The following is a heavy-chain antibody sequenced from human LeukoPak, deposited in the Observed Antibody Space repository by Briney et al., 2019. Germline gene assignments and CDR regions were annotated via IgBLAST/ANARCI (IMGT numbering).Heavy chain of an antibody. J-gene: IGHJ4*02. CDR2: IYYSGST. Sequence: ETLSLTCTVSGGSISSSYWSWIRQPPGKGLEWIGYIYYSGSTNYNPSLKSRVTISVDTSKNQFSLKLSSVTAADTAVYYCARLKSIFGVVIIPTYFDYWGQGTLVTVSS. V-gene: IGHV4-59*08. D-gene: IGHD3-3*01. CDR3: ARLKSIFGVVIIPTYFDY. CDR1: GGSISSSY.